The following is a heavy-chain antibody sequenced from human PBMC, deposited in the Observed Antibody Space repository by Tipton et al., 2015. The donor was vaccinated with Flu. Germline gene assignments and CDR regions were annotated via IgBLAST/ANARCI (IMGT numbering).Heavy chain of an antibody. D-gene: IGHD4-11*01. Sequence: LRLSCAVSGDSISSDYYWGWIRQFPGKGLEWIGTVSRPGSTVYNPSLKSRVTISIDTSKNQFSLNMKSVTAADTAVYCCARRDYSNYVSDPKSWFDPWGQGTLVAVSS. CDR3: ARRDYSNYVSDPKSWFDP. V-gene: IGHV4-38-2*01. CDR2: VSRPGST. CDR1: GDSISSDYY. J-gene: IGHJ5*02.